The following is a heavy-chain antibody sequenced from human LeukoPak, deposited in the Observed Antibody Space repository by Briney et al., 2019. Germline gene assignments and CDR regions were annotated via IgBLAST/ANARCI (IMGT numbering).Heavy chain of an antibody. V-gene: IGHV4-31*03. Sequence: SETLSLTCTVSGGYISSGGYYWSWIRQHPGKGLEWIGYIYHSGSTYYNPSLKSRVTISVDTSKNQFSLKLSSVTAADTAVYYCARDSSPRNADYWGQGTLVTVSS. J-gene: IGHJ4*02. CDR2: IYHSGST. CDR1: GGYISSGGYY. CDR3: ARDSSPRNADY.